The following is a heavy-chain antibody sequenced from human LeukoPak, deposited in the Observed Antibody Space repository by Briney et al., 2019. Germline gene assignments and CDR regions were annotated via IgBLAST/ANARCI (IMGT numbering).Heavy chain of an antibody. CDR1: GDSNSSSY. V-gene: IGHV4-59*01. CDR2: IYYSGTT. CDR3: ARDSGYCDTTACTDYFDL. J-gene: IGHJ4*02. D-gene: IGHD2/OR15-2a*01. Sequence: SETLSLTCIVSGDSNSSSYWTWIRQPPGKGLEWIGYIYYSGTTSYNPSLKSRVTISLNTSKNQFSLRLSSVTAADTAVYFCARDSGYCDTTACTDYFDLWGQGTLVAVST.